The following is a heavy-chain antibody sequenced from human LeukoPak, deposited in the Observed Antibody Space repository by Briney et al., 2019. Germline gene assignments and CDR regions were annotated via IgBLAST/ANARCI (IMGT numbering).Heavy chain of an antibody. CDR3: AKDAVAGTRGYYFDY. D-gene: IGHD6-19*01. J-gene: IGHJ4*02. CDR2: ISGSGGST. CDR1: GFTFSSYA. V-gene: IGHV3-23*01. Sequence: GGSLRLSCAASGFTFSSYATSWVRQAPGKGLEWVSAISGSGGSTYYADSVKGRFTISRDNSKNTLYLQMNSLRAEDTAVYYCAKDAVAGTRGYYFDYWGQGTLVTVSS.